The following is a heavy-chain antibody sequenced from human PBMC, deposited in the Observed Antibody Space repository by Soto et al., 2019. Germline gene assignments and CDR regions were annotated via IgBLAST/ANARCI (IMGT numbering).Heavy chain of an antibody. V-gene: IGHV3-49*04. CDR1: GFTFGYYA. J-gene: IGHJ4*02. CDR3: XRVKYFRYSGSYFPFDY. D-gene: IGHD1-26*01. CDR2: IGSKAYGGTA. Sequence: PGGSLRLSCSASGFTFGYYAMSWVRQAPGKGLEWISFIGSKAYGGTAEYAASVRGRFTVSRDDSKSSASLRMNSLKTEDTGVYFCXRVKYFRYSGSYFPFDYWGQGILVTVSS.